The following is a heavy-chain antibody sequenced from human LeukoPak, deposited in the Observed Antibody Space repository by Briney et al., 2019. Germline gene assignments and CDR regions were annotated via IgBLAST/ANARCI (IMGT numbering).Heavy chain of an antibody. CDR2: ISSSSSYI. D-gene: IGHD6-13*01. Sequence: GGSLRLSCAASGLTFSSYSMNWVRQATGGGVEWVSSISSSSSYIYYADSVKGRFTISRDNAKNSLYLQMNSLRAEDTAVYYCARDRIAAAGTPDYWGQGTLVTVSS. CDR1: GLTFSSYS. J-gene: IGHJ4*02. CDR3: ARDRIAAAGTPDY. V-gene: IGHV3-21*01.